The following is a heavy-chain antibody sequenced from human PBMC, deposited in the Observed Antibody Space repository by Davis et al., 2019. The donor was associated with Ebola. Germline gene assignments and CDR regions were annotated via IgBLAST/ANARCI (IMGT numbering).Heavy chain of an antibody. CDR2: ISISSAFI. J-gene: IGHJ3*02. V-gene: IGHV3-21*01. Sequence: GESLKISCAASGFTFSTYTMTWVRQAPGKRLEWVSSISISSAFIYYADSVKGRFTVSRDNAKNSLSLQMNSLRAEDTAVYYCAGGESGWDASDIWGRGTMVTVSS. CDR1: GFTFSTYT. D-gene: IGHD6-19*01. CDR3: AGGESGWDASDI.